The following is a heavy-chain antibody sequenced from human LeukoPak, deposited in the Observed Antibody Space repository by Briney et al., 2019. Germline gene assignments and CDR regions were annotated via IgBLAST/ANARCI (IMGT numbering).Heavy chain of an antibody. CDR1: GGSISSSSYY. CDR2: IYYSGST. D-gene: IGHD4-23*01. Sequence: SETLSLTCTVSGGSISSSSYYWGWIRQPPGKGLEWIGSIYYSGSTYYNPSLKSRVTISVDTSKNQFSLKLSSVTAADTAVYYCARDYGGQLDVWGKGTTVTVSS. J-gene: IGHJ6*04. CDR3: ARDYGGQLDV. V-gene: IGHV4-39*07.